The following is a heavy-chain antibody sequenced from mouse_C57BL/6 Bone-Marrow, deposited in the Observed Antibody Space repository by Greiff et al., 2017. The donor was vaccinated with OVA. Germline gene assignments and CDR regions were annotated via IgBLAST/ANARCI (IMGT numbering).Heavy chain of an antibody. D-gene: IGHD2-14*01. J-gene: IGHJ2*01. CDR2: IDPSDSET. CDR3: AREGTLYYFDY. V-gene: IGHV1-52*01. Sequence: QVQLQQSGAELVRPGSSVKLSCKASGYTFTSYWMHWVKQRPIQGLEWIGNIDPSDSETHYNQKFKDKATLTVDKSSSTAYMQLSSLTSEDSAVYYCAREGTLYYFDYWGQGTTLTVSS. CDR1: GYTFTSYW.